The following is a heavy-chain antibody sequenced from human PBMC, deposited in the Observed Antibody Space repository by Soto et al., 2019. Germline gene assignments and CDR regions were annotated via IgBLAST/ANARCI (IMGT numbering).Heavy chain of an antibody. CDR2: IYYSGST. CDR1: GGSISSYY. CDR3: ARDARLRKGFDY. Sequence: SETLSLTCTVSGGSISSYYGSWIRQPPGKGLEWIGYIYYSGSTNYNPSLKSRVTISVDTSKNQFSLKLSSVTAADTAVYYCARDARLRKGFDYWGQGTLVTVSS. V-gene: IGHV4-59*01. D-gene: IGHD3-16*01. J-gene: IGHJ4*02.